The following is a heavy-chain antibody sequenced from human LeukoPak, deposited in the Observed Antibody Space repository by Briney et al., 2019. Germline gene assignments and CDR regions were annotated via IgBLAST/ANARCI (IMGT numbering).Heavy chain of an antibody. J-gene: IGHJ3*02. CDR2: IYTSGST. CDR1: GGSISRYY. CDR3: ARDSQSAWYTAYDI. D-gene: IGHD1-1*01. Sequence: SETLSLTCTVPGGSISRYYWSWIRQPAGKGLEWIGRIYTSGSTNYNPSLKSRVTMSVDTSKNQFSLKLSSVTAADTAVYYCARDSQSAWYTAYDIWGQGTMVTISS. V-gene: IGHV4-4*07.